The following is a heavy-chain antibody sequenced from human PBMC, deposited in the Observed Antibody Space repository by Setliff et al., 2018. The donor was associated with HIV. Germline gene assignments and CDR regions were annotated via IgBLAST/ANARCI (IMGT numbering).Heavy chain of an antibody. D-gene: IGHD1-26*01. Sequence: SETLSLTCTVSGAPLSSYYLNWIRQPPGKGLEWIGYMSDIGSTYYNPSLKSRVTISADTSRNGFSLNLNSVTAADTAVYFCARASGAKYYYGMDVWGQGTTVTVSS. CDR2: MSDIGST. V-gene: IGHV4-59*12. CDR1: GAPLSSYY. J-gene: IGHJ6*02. CDR3: ARASGAKYYYGMDV.